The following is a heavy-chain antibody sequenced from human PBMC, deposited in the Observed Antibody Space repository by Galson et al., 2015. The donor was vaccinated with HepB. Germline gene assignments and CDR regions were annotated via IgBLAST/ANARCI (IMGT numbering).Heavy chain of an antibody. J-gene: IGHJ4*02. V-gene: IGHV1-2*02. CDR1: GYTFTGYY. Sequence: SVKVSCKASGYTFTGYYMHWIQQAPGQGLEWMGWINPNSGGTKYAQKFQDRVTMTRDTSITTAYMELTRLRSDDTAVYYCVRGSGLYNWNDVDYWGQGTLVTVSS. CDR2: INPNSGGT. CDR3: VRGSGLYNWNDVDY. D-gene: IGHD1-20*01.